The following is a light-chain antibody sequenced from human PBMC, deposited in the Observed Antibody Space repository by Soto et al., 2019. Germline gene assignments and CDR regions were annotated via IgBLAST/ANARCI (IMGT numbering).Light chain of an antibody. CDR1: QTVSSGY. J-gene: IGKJ5*01. CDR2: GAS. CDR3: QQYNNWPS. Sequence: EIVLTQSPGTLSLSPGERATLSCRASQTVSSGYLAWYQQKRGQAPRLLIYGASSRATGIPDRFSGSGSGTEFTLTISSLQSEDFAVYYCQQYNNWPSFGQGTRLEIK. V-gene: IGKV3-20*01.